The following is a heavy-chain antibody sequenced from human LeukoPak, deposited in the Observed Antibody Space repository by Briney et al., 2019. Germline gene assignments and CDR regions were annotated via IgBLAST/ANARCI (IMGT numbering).Heavy chain of an antibody. CDR1: GFIFSSYA. CDR3: AKDLGYYDSSGYSDY. CDR2: ISGSGGST. D-gene: IGHD3-22*01. V-gene: IGHV3-23*01. Sequence: GGSLRLSCAASGFIFSSYAMSWARQAPGKGLEWVSAISGSGGSTYYADSVKGRFTISRDNSKNTLYLQMNSLRAEDTAVYYCAKDLGYYDSSGYSDYWGQGTLVTVSS. J-gene: IGHJ4*02.